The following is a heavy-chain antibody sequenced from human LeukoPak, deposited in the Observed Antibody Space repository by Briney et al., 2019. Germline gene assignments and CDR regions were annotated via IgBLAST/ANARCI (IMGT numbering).Heavy chain of an antibody. Sequence: GGSLRLSCAASGFTFSDYYMSWIRQAPGKGLEWVSAISGSGGSTYYADSVKGRFTISRDNSKNTLYLQMNSLRAEDTAVYYCAKVYSLTGLGFDPWGQGTLVTVSS. J-gene: IGHJ5*02. CDR1: GFTFSDYY. CDR3: AKVYSLTGLGFDP. CDR2: ISGSGGST. V-gene: IGHV3-23*01. D-gene: IGHD2-15*01.